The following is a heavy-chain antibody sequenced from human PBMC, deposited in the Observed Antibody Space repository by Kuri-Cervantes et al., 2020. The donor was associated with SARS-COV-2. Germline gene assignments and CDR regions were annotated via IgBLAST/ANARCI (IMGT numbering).Heavy chain of an antibody. Sequence: SETLSLTCAGGGGSLTGYYWTWIRQPPGKGLEWIGNINHDATINYNPSLKSRVTISLDTSTHHFSPKMQSVTAADTAIYFCARGPGGIDQYWGQGTPVTVSS. V-gene: IGHV4-34*01. CDR1: GGSLTGYY. CDR2: INHDATI. J-gene: IGHJ4*02. D-gene: IGHD3-16*01. CDR3: ARGPGGIDQY.